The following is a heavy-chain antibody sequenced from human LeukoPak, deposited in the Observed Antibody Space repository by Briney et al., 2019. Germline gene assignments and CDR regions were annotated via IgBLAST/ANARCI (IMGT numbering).Heavy chain of an antibody. CDR2: INQDGSEK. Sequence: GGSLRLSCAASGLPLSTSWMSWVRQAPGKGLEWVASINQDGSEKYFVDSVKGRFTISRDNAKNSLYLQMNSLRAEDTALYYCAREVRYSSNWYGNGYFDYWGQGTLLTVSS. D-gene: IGHD6-13*01. J-gene: IGHJ4*02. V-gene: IGHV3-7*01. CDR1: GLPLSTSW. CDR3: AREVRYSSNWYGNGYFDY.